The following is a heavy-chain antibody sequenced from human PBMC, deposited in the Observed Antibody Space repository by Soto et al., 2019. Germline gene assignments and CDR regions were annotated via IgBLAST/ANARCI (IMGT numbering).Heavy chain of an antibody. Sequence: PGWSLRLACTSSVFTFVDYAMSWVRQAPGMGLEWVGFIRSKAYGGTTEYAASVKGRFTISRDDSKSIAYLQMNSLKTEDTAVYYCTRDAYYYDSSGYYYVPYDAFDIWGQGTMVTVSS. CDR1: VFTFVDYA. V-gene: IGHV3-49*04. CDR2: IRSKAYGGTT. CDR3: TRDAYYYDSSGYYYVPYDAFDI. J-gene: IGHJ3*02. D-gene: IGHD3-22*01.